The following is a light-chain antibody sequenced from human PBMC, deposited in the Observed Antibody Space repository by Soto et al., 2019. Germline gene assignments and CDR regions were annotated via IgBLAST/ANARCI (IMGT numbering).Light chain of an antibody. J-gene: IGLJ2*01. CDR3: QSYDSSLSAYVV. V-gene: IGLV1-40*01. Sequence: QSVLTLPPSVSGAPGQRVTISCTGSSSKIGAGYDVLWYQQLPGTAPKLLIYGNSNRPSGVPDRFSVSKSGTSASLAITGLQAEDEADYYCQSYDSSLSAYVVFGGGTKLTVL. CDR2: GNS. CDR1: SSKIGAGYD.